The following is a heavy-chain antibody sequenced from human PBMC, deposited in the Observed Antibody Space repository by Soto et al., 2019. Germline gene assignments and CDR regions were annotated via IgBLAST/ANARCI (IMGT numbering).Heavy chain of an antibody. V-gene: IGHV3-15*01. CDR1: GFTFSNAW. CDR2: IKSKTDGGTT. Sequence: EVQLVESGGGLVKPGGSLRLSCAASGFTFSNAWMSWVRQAPGKGLEWVGRIKSKTDGGTTDYAAPVKGRFTISRDDSKNTLYLQMNSLKTEDTAVYYCTTPLAYCSGGSCYDDAFDIWCQGTMVTVSS. CDR3: TTPLAYCSGGSCYDDAFDI. D-gene: IGHD2-15*01. J-gene: IGHJ3*02.